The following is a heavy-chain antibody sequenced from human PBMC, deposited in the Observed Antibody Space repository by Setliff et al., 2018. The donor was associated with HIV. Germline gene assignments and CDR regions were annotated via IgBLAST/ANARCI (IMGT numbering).Heavy chain of an antibody. CDR2: IYYSGST. CDR1: GGSISSYY. J-gene: IGHJ3*02. V-gene: IGHV4-59*08. D-gene: IGHD3-22*01. Sequence: PSETLSLTCTVSGGSISSYYWSWIRQPPGKGLEWIGYIYYSGSTNYNPSLKSRVTISVDTSKNQFSLKLSSVTAADTAVYYCARQYGMYYYDSSGYLHAFDIWGQGTMVTVSS. CDR3: ARQYGMYYYDSSGYLHAFDI.